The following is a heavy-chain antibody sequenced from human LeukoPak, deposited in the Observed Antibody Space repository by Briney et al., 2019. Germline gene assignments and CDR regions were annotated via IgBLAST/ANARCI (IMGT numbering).Heavy chain of an antibody. CDR2: ISSSGSTI. Sequence: PGGSLRLSCAASGFTFSSYEMNWVRQAPGKGLEWVSYISSSGSTIYYADSVKGRFTISRDNAKNSLYLQMNSLRAGDTAVYYCATLFGVAAIDYWGQGTLVTVSS. CDR3: ATLFGVAAIDY. CDR1: GFTFSSYE. D-gene: IGHD3-3*01. J-gene: IGHJ4*02. V-gene: IGHV3-48*03.